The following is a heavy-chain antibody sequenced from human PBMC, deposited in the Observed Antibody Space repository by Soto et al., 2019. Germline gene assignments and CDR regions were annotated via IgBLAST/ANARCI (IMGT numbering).Heavy chain of an antibody. CDR3: ASELLSCMDV. Sequence: QLQLQESGSGLVKPSQTLSLTCAVSGGSISSGGYYWSWIRQPPGKGLEWIGYISHSGSTYYNPSLKSLVIISIDKSKTQFSPKVPSVTAAVTAVYCSASELLSCMDVWGQGTTVTVSS. J-gene: IGHJ6*02. CDR2: ISHSGST. CDR1: GGSISSGGYY. D-gene: IGHD3-16*02. V-gene: IGHV4-30-2*01.